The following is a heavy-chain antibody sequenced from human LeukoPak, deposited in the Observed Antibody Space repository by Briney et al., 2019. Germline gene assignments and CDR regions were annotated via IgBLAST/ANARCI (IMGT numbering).Heavy chain of an antibody. CDR3: AKDPRHSYGYRDYFDY. D-gene: IGHD5-18*01. Sequence: PGGSLRLSCAASGFTFSSYGMHWVRQAPGKGLEGVAVISYDGSNKYYADSVKGRFTISRDNSKNTLYLQMNSLRAEDTAVYYCAKDPRHSYGYRDYFDYWGQGTLVTVSS. V-gene: IGHV3-30*18. CDR2: ISYDGSNK. CDR1: GFTFSSYG. J-gene: IGHJ4*02.